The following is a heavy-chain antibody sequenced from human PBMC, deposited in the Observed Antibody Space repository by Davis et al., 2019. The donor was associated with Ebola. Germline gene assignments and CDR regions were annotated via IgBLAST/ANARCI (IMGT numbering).Heavy chain of an antibody. CDR1: GFTFSSYW. D-gene: IGHD4-11*01. CDR3: ARVGNYAGSYYYYYGMDV. Sequence: GESLKISCAASGFTFSSYWMSWVRQAPGKGLEWVANIKQDGSEKYYVDSVKGRFTISRDNAKNSLYLQMNSLRAEDTAVYYCARVGNYAGSYYYYYGMDVWGQGTTVTVSS. J-gene: IGHJ6*02. V-gene: IGHV3-7*01. CDR2: IKQDGSEK.